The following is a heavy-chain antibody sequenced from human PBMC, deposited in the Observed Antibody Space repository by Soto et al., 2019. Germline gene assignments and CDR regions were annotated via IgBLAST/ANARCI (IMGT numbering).Heavy chain of an antibody. D-gene: IGHD3-16*01. CDR3: ARRIKGDLYFDL. V-gene: IGHV4-39*01. CDR1: GGSISSSSYY. Sequence: QLQLQESGPGLVKPSETLSLTCTVSGGSISSSSYYWGWIRQPPGKGLEWIGSIYYSGSTYYNPSLKSRVTISVDTSKNQFSLKLSSVTAADTAVYYCARRIKGDLYFDLWGRGTLVTVSS. J-gene: IGHJ2*01. CDR2: IYYSGST.